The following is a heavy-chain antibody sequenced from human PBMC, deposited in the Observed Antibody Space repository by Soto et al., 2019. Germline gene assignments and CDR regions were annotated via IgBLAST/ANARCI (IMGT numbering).Heavy chain of an antibody. CDR2: FDPEDGET. CDR1: GYTLTELS. D-gene: IGHD1-1*01. J-gene: IGHJ3*02. V-gene: IGHV1-24*01. Sequence: ASVKVSCKVSGYTLTELSMHWVRQAPGKGLEWMGCFDPEDGETIYAQKFQGRVTMTEDTSTDTAYMELSSLRSEDTAVYYCATAVRVMRGAFDIWGQGTMVTVSS. CDR3: ATAVRVMRGAFDI.